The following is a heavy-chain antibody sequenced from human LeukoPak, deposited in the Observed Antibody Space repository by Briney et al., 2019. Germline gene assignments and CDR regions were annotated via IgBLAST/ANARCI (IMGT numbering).Heavy chain of an antibody. Sequence: GRSLRLSRVASGFTFSSYAMHWVRQVPGKGLEWVAAISYDGSNKYYADSVKGRFTISRDNSKNTLYLQMNSLRAEDTAVYYCARDWGQVAGNLRRGYGMDVWGQGTTVTVSS. J-gene: IGHJ6*01. CDR1: GFTFSSYA. CDR2: ISYDGSNK. D-gene: IGHD6-19*01. CDR3: ARDWGQVAGNLRRGYGMDV. V-gene: IGHV3-30-3*01.